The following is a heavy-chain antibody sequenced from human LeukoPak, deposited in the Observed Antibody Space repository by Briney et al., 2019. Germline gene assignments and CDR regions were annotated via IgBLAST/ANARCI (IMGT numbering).Heavy chain of an antibody. Sequence: ASVPVSCKASGYTFPRYGISWVRQAPGQGLEWMGWISAYNGNTNYAQKLQGRVTMTTDTSTSTAYMELRSLRSDDAAVYYCARDLRERRSSWLKYDYWGQGTLVTVSS. CDR3: ARDLRERRSSWLKYDY. V-gene: IGHV1-18*01. J-gene: IGHJ4*02. D-gene: IGHD6-13*01. CDR1: GYTFPRYG. CDR2: ISAYNGNT.